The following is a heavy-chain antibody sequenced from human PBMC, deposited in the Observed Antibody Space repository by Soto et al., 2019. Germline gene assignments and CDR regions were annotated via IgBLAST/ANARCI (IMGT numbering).Heavy chain of an antibody. J-gene: IGHJ3*02. CDR1: GGTFSSYA. Sequence: GASVKVSCKASGGTFSSYAISWVRQAPGQGLEWMGGIIPIFGTANYAQKLQGRVTITADESTSTAYMELSSLRSEDTAVYYCATPYCTNGVCYAFDIWGQGTMVTVSS. V-gene: IGHV1-69*13. CDR2: IIPIFGTA. D-gene: IGHD2-8*01. CDR3: ATPYCTNGVCYAFDI.